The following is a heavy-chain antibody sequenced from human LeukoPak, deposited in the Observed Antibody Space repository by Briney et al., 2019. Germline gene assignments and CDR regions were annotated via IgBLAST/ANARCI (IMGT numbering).Heavy chain of an antibody. CDR3: ATGRDAYKSGC. CDR2: LYSGGNR. V-gene: IGHV3-66*01. Sequence: PGGSLRLSCAVSGFTVSDVHMSWVRQAPGKGLEWVSTLYSGGNRFYADSVKGRFTISRDNSKNTLYFQMNNLRAEDTAVYYCATGRDAYKSGCWGQGTLVTVPP. D-gene: IGHD5-24*01. J-gene: IGHJ4*02. CDR1: GFTVSDVH.